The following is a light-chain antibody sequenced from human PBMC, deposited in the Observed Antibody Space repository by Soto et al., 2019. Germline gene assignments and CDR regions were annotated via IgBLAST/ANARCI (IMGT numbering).Light chain of an antibody. J-gene: IGKJ1*01. CDR3: QHYNSYSEA. Sequence: DIQMNQSPSSLSGSVGDRVTITCRASQTISSWLAWYQQKPGKAPKLLIYKASTLKSGVPSRFSGSGSGTEITLTISSLQPDDFATYYCQHYNSYSEAFGQGTKVDI. CDR2: KAS. V-gene: IGKV1-5*03. CDR1: QTISSW.